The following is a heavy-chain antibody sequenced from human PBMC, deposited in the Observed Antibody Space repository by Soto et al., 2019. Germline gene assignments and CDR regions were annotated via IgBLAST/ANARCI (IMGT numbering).Heavy chain of an antibody. CDR3: ASGVAAAAPDY. J-gene: IGHJ4*02. V-gene: IGHV1-46*03. Sequence: ASVKVSCKASGYTFTSYYMHWVRQAPGQGLEWMGIINPSGGSTSYAQKFQGRVTMARDTSTSTVYMELSSLRSEDTAVYYCASGVAAAAPDYWGQGTLVTVSS. D-gene: IGHD6-13*01. CDR2: INPSGGST. CDR1: GYTFTSYY.